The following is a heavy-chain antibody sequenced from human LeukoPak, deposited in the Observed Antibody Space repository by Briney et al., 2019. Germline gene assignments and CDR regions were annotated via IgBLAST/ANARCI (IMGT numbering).Heavy chain of an antibody. J-gene: IGHJ4*02. Sequence: GGSLRLSCAASGFTFSSYAMSWVRQAPGKGLEWVSAISGSGGSTYYADSVKGRFTISRDNSKNTLYLQMNSLRAEDTAVYYCARDFSAGTMFDYWGQGTLVTVSS. CDR1: GFTFSSYA. CDR2: ISGSGGST. V-gene: IGHV3-23*01. CDR3: ARDFSAGTMFDY. D-gene: IGHD6-19*01.